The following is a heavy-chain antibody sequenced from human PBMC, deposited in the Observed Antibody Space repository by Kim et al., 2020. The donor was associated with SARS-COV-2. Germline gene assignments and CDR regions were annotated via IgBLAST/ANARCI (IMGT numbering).Heavy chain of an antibody. CDR2: ISGSGGST. CDR1: GFTFSSYA. Sequence: GGSLRLSCAASGFTFSSYAMSWVRQAPGKGLEWVSAISGSGGSTYYADSVKGRFTISRDNSKNTLYLQMNSLRAEDTAVYYCAKDGLYYYGSGSYYKGPYWGQGTLVTVSS. J-gene: IGHJ4*02. CDR3: AKDGLYYYGSGSYYKGPY. D-gene: IGHD3-10*01. V-gene: IGHV3-23*01.